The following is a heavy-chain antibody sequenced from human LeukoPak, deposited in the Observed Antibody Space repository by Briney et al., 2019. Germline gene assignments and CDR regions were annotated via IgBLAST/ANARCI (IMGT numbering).Heavy chain of an antibody. CDR3: AREMYGDYVSYYYYGMDV. CDR1: GYTFTSYG. V-gene: IGHV1-18*01. CDR2: ISAYNGNT. D-gene: IGHD4-17*01. J-gene: IGHJ6*02. Sequence: GASVKVSCKASGYTFTSYGISWVRQAPGQGLEWMGWISAYNGNTNYAQKLQSRVTMTTDTSTSTAYMELRSLRSDDTAVYYCAREMYGDYVSYYYYGMDVWGQGTTVTVSS.